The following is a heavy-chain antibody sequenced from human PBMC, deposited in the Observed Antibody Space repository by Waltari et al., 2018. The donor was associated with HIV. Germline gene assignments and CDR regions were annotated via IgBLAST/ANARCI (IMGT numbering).Heavy chain of an antibody. CDR2: IYYGGRT. D-gene: IGHD6-13*01. CDR3: ASQTRGSSFYFDY. V-gene: IGHV4-39*01. Sequence: QLQLQESGPGPVKPSETLSLTCTVSGGSISSTRYYSGWIRQPPGKGPEWIGNIYYGGRTYYYPSLRSRVTISVDTSKNQFSLKLRSVTAADSAVYYCASQTRGSSFYFDYWGQGTLVTVSS. CDR1: GGSISSTRYY. J-gene: IGHJ4*02.